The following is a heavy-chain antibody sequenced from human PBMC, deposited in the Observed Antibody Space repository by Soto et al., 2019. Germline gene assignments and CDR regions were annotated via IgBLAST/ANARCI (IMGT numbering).Heavy chain of an antibody. CDR1: GFTFSSYA. V-gene: IGHV3-30-3*01. CDR3: VKGTQYCSSTSCPDY. Sequence: PGGSLRLSCAAPGFTFSSYAMHWVRQAPGKGLEWVAVISYDGSNKYYADSVKGRFTISRDNSKNTLYLQMNSLRAEDTAVYYCVKGTQYCSSTSCPDYWGQGTLVTVSS. D-gene: IGHD2-2*01. CDR2: ISYDGSNK. J-gene: IGHJ4*02.